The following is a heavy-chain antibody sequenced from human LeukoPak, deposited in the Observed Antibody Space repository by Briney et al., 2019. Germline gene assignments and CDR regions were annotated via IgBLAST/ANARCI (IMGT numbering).Heavy chain of an antibody. D-gene: IGHD6-13*01. J-gene: IGHJ4*02. CDR3: ARDTRNSSSWFYYFDY. CDR1: GGTFSSYA. CDR2: IIPIFGTA. Sequence: GASVKVSCKASGGTFSSYAISWVRQAPGQGLEWMGGIIPIFGTANYAQKFQGRVTITADEPTSTAYMELSSLRSEDTAVYYCARDTRNSSSWFYYFDYWGQGTLVTVSS. V-gene: IGHV1-69*13.